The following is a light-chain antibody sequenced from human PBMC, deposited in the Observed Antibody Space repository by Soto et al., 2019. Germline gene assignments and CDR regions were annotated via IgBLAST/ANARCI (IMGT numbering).Light chain of an antibody. CDR1: SSDVGGYKY. CDR2: DVS. CDR3: CSYAGSYTYV. J-gene: IGLJ1*01. V-gene: IGLV2-11*01. Sequence: QSVLTQPRSVSGSPGQSVTISGTGTSSDVGGYKYVSWFQQHPGKAPKLMIYDVSKRPSGVPDRFSGSKSGSTASLTISGLQAEDEADYYCCSYAGSYTYVFGTGTTVTVL.